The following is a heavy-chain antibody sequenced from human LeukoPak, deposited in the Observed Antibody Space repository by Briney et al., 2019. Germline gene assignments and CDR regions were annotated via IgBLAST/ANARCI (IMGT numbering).Heavy chain of an antibody. V-gene: IGHV3-74*01. Sequence: GGSLRLSCAASGFTVSSNYMSWVRQAPGKGLVWVSRISPEGSGTTYADSVKGRFTISRDNAKNTLYLQMNSLRDEDAAVYHCTRVQAGRSGLMDVWGRGTTVTVSS. CDR1: GFTVSSNY. D-gene: IGHD2-8*02. CDR2: ISPEGSGT. CDR3: TRVQAGRSGLMDV. J-gene: IGHJ6*02.